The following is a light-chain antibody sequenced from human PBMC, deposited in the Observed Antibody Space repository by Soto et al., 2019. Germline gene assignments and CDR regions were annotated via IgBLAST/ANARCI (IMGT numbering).Light chain of an antibody. CDR3: QQDNSYYT. CDR1: QSISSW. V-gene: IGKV1-5*03. J-gene: IGKJ2*01. Sequence: DIQMTQSPSTLSASVGDRVTITCRASQSISSWLAWYQQKPGKAPKLLSYKASSLESGVPSRFSGSGSRTEFALALRTLQPDHLATYNSQQDNSYYTFGQGTKLEIQ. CDR2: KAS.